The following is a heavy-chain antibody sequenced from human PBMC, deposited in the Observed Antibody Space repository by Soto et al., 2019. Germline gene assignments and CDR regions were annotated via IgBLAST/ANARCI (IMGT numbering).Heavy chain of an antibody. D-gene: IGHD1-7*01. CDR2: ISAYNGNT. CDR1: GYTFTSYG. CDR3: ARRNWNYGFYYYGMDV. J-gene: IGHJ6*02. V-gene: IGHV1-18*01. Sequence: QVQLVQSGAEVKKPGASVKVSCKASGYTFTSYGISWVRQAPGQGLDWMGWISAYNGNTNYAQKLQGRVTMTTDTSTSTAYKELRSLRSDDTAVYYCARRNWNYGFYYYGMDVWGQGTTVTVSS.